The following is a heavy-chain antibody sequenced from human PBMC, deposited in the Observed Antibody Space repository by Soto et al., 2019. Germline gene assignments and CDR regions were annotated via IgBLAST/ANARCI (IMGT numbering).Heavy chain of an antibody. CDR1: GGTFSSYT. Sequence: QVQLVQSGAEVKKPGSSVKVSCKASGGTFSSYTISWVRQAPGQGLEWMGRIIPILGIANYAQKFQGRVTITADKSTSTAYMELSSLRSEDTAVYYCASSLTLSFFDYWGQGTLVTVSS. J-gene: IGHJ4*02. CDR2: IIPILGIA. V-gene: IGHV1-69*02. CDR3: ASSLTLSFFDY. D-gene: IGHD3-9*01.